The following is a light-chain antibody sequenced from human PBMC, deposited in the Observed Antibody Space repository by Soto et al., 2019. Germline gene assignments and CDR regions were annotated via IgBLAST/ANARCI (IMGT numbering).Light chain of an antibody. CDR1: QDVSNY. CDR3: QQYNNFIT. V-gene: IGKV1-33*01. Sequence: DIQMTQSPSSLSASVGDSVTITCQARQDVSNYLNWYQQELGNSPKLLLYDATIMETGVTSRFSGRGSGTYFRFTISSLPREDFATYYWQQYNNFITFFQETRLEI. CDR2: DAT. J-gene: IGKJ5*01.